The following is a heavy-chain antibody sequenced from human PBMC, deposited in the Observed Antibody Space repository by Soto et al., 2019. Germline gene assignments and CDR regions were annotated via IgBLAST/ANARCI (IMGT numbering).Heavy chain of an antibody. V-gene: IGHV3-30*18. CDR3: AKDFYGMDV. Sequence: GGALRLSCAASGFAFRGFDMFRVRQAPGKGLEWVAVISYDGSNKYYVDSVKGRFIISRDNSKNTLSLQMNNLGPEDAAVYYCAKDFYGMDVWGQGTTVTGSS. CDR1: GFAFRGFD. J-gene: IGHJ6*02. CDR2: ISYDGSNK.